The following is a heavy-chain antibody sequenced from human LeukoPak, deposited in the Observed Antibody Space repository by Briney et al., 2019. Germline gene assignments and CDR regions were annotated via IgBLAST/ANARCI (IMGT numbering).Heavy chain of an antibody. CDR2: IKQDGSEK. D-gene: IGHD6-13*01. CDR1: GFTFNSYW. Sequence: GGSLRLSCVASGFTFNSYWMSWVRQAPGKGLEWVANIKQDGSEKYYVDSVKGRFTISRDNAKNSLYLQMNSLRAEDTAVYYCARDIDTAAGTGDAFDIWGQGTMVTVSS. J-gene: IGHJ3*02. CDR3: ARDIDTAAGTGDAFDI. V-gene: IGHV3-7*03.